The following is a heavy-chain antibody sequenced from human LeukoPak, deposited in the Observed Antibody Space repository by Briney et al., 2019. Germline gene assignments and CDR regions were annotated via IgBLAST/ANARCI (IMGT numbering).Heavy chain of an antibody. J-gene: IGHJ3*02. Sequence: SVKVSCKASGGTFSSYAISWVRQAPGQGLEWMGRIIPIFGTANYAQKFQGRVTITTDESTSTAYMELSSLGSEDTAVYYCATPNHIVVVTASDDAFDIWGQGTMVTVSS. CDR3: ATPNHIVVVTASDDAFDI. D-gene: IGHD2-21*02. CDR2: IIPIFGTA. CDR1: GGTFSSYA. V-gene: IGHV1-69*05.